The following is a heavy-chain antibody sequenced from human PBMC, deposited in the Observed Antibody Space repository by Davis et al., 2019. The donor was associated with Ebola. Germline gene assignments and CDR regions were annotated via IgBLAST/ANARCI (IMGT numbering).Heavy chain of an antibody. D-gene: IGHD2-2*01. CDR3: AREGYCSSTSCYYDYYYYGMDV. CDR2: IIPILGKA. CDR1: VGTFSSHA. J-gene: IGHJ6*02. Sequence: SVPVSCQASVGTFSSHASIWVRHAPEEGLVGMGRIIPILGKANNAKKFQGRVTMTKDTSTSTVYMELSSLRSEDTAVYYCAREGYCSSTSCYYDYYYYGMDVWGQGTTVTVSS. V-gene: IGHV1-69*10.